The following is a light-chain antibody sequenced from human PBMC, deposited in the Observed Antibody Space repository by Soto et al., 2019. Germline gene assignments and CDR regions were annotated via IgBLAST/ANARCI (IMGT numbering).Light chain of an antibody. CDR3: GLYASSRKRV. J-gene: IGLJ1*01. CDR1: SSDVGGYNY. Sequence: QSVLTQPASVSGSPGQSITISCTGTSSDVGGYNYVSWYQQHPGKAPKLMIYEVSNRPSGVSNRFSGSKSADPAPLTLSGIQAEDEDDYYCGLYASSRKRVFGTESKVTDL. V-gene: IGLV2-14*01. CDR2: EVS.